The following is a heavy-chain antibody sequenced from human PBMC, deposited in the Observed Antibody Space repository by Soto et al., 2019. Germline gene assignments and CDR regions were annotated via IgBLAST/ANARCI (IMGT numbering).Heavy chain of an antibody. D-gene: IGHD4-17*01. J-gene: IGHJ3*02. CDR3: TTDPRYGDHDAFDI. Sequence: GGSLRLSCAASGFTFSNAWMSWVRQAPGKGLEWVGRIKSKTDGGTTDYAAPVKGRFTISRDDSKNTLYLQMNSLKTEDTAVYYCTTDPRYGDHDAFDIWGQGTMVTVSS. CDR1: GFTFSNAW. V-gene: IGHV3-15*01. CDR2: IKSKTDGGTT.